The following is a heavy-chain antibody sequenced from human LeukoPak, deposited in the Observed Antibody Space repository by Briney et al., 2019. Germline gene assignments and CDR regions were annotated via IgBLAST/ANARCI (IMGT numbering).Heavy chain of an antibody. D-gene: IGHD5-12*01. J-gene: IGHJ6*03. CDR3: ARGQSGYDYNYYYYMDV. CDR2: MNPNSGNT. V-gene: IGHV1-8*03. Sequence: GASVKVSCTASGYTFTSYDINWVRQATGQGLEWMGGMNPNSGNTGYAQKFQGRVTITRNTSISTAYMELSSLRSEDTAVYYCARGQSGYDYNYYYYMDVWGKGTTVTVSS. CDR1: GYTFTSYD.